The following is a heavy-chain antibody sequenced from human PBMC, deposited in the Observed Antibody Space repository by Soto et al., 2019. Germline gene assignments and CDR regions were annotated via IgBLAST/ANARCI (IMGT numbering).Heavy chain of an antibody. D-gene: IGHD5-12*01. CDR3: AKDLFSDIVATIFDY. CDR1: VFTFSSYA. J-gene: IGHJ4*02. V-gene: IGHV3-23*01. CDR2: ISGSGGST. Sequence: WGSLRLSCSASVFTFSSYAMSWFRQAPGKGLEWVSAISGSGGSTYYADSVKGRFTISRDNSKNTLYLQMNSLRAEDTAVYYCAKDLFSDIVATIFDYWGQGTLVTVSS.